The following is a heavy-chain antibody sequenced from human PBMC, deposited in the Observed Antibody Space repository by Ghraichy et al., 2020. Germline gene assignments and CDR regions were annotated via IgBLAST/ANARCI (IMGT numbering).Heavy chain of an antibody. CDR3: ARAMRTGDFGRGWFDP. CDR1: GCSISSSTYY. CDR2: IYYNGST. D-gene: IGHD2-21*02. Sequence: SETLSLTCTVSGCSISSSTYYWGWIRQPPGKGLEYIGTIYYNGSTYYNPSLKSRVTISVDTSKNQFSLKLSSVTAADTAVFYCARAMRTGDFGRGWFDPWAQGPPVTVSS. V-gene: IGHV4-39*01. J-gene: IGHJ5*02.